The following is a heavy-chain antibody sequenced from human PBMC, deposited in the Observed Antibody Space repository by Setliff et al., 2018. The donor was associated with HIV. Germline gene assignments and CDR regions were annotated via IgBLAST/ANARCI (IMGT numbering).Heavy chain of an antibody. CDR3: ARAYGFSSSSHYYYYYMDV. J-gene: IGHJ6*03. V-gene: IGHV4-34*01. CDR2: INHSGST. CDR1: GGSFSGYY. Sequence: SETLSLTCAVYGGSFSGYYWSWIRQSPGKGLEWIGEINHSGSTKYNPSLKSRVTISVDTSKNQFSLKLSSVTAADTAVYYCARAYGFSSSSHYYYYYMDVWGKGTTVTVSS. D-gene: IGHD6-6*01.